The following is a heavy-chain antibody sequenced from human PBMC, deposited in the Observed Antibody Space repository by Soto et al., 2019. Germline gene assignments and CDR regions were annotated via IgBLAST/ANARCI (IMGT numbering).Heavy chain of an antibody. V-gene: IGHV4-34*01. J-gene: IGHJ2*01. D-gene: IGHD3-10*01. CDR1: GGPFSGYY. CDR3: ARGRGDGYNQHWYFDL. Sequence: SETLSLTCAVYGGPFSGYYWSWIRQPPGKGLEWIGEINHSGSTNYNPSLKSRVSISVGTSNNQFSLKLSSVTAADTAVYYCARGRGDGYNQHWYFDLWGRGTLVTVSS. CDR2: INHSGST.